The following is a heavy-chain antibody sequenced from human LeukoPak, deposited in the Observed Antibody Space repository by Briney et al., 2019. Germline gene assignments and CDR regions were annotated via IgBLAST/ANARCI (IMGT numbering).Heavy chain of an antibody. J-gene: IGHJ4*02. CDR2: ISGGGVTT. D-gene: IGHD2-2*02. CDR3: AKYSVRSAIPYYFDY. Sequence: PGGSLRLSCAASGFTFSSYALSWVRRSPGGGLAWVSTISGGGVTTYYADSVNGRFTISRDNSKNTLYLQMNSLRAEDTAIYYCAKYSVRSAIPYYFDYWGQGTLVTV. V-gene: IGHV3-23*01. CDR1: GFTFSSYA.